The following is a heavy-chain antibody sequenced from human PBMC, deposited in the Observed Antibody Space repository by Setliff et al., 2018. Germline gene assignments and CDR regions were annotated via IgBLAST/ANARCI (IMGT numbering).Heavy chain of an antibody. V-gene: IGHV4-39*01. CDR2: IYYSGST. CDR3: ARSGNRGVIWG. J-gene: IGHJ4*02. CDR1: GGSISSSSYY. D-gene: IGHD3-10*01. Sequence: SETLSLTCTVSGGSISSSSYYWGWIRQPPGKGLEWIGSIYYSGSTYYNPSLKSRVTISVDTSKNQFSLKLSSVTAADTAVYYCARSGNRGVIWGWGQGTLVTVSS.